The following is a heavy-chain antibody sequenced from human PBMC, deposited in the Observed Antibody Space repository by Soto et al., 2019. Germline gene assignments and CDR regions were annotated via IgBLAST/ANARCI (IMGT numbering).Heavy chain of an antibody. CDR3: AHRMLRTVFGVVTTTAIYFDF. Sequence: QITLNESGPTVVKPAETLTLTCTFSGFSLTTSGVGVGWIRQSPGKAPEWLALIYWDDDKRYSASLKSRLTITTDTSKNQVVLTMASMDSADTATYYCAHRMLRTVFGVVTTTAIYFDFWGQGTPVVVSS. D-gene: IGHD3-3*01. V-gene: IGHV2-5*02. CDR1: GFSLTTSGVG. J-gene: IGHJ4*02. CDR2: IYWDDDK.